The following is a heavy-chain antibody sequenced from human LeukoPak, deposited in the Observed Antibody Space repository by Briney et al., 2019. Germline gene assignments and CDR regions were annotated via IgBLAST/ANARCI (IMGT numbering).Heavy chain of an antibody. V-gene: IGHV5-51*01. CDR2: IYPGDSIT. Sequence: GESLKISCKGSGYSFTHYWIGWVRQMPGKGLEWMGIIYPGDSITRYSPSFQGQVTISADNSISTAYLQWSSLKASDTAMYYCARRPITMVRGVPGWFDPWGQGTLVTVSS. CDR3: ARRPITMVRGVPGWFDP. J-gene: IGHJ5*02. D-gene: IGHD3-10*01. CDR1: GYSFTHYW.